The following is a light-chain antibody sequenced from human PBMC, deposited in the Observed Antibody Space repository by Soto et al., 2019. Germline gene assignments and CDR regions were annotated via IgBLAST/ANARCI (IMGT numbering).Light chain of an antibody. CDR1: SSDVWSYNL. V-gene: IGLV2-23*02. CDR3: CSYADSATLYVL. J-gene: IGLJ2*01. CDR2: EVT. Sequence: QSALTQPASVSGSPGQSITISCTGTSSDVWSYNLVSWYQQHPGKAPKLMIYEVTKRPSGVSNRFSASKSGNTASLTISGLRAEDEADYYCCSYADSATLYVLFGGGTKLTVL.